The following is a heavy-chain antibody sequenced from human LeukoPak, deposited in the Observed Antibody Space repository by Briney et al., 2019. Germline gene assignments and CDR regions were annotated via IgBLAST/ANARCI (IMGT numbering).Heavy chain of an antibody. Sequence: PSETLSPTCAVYGGSFSGYYWSWIRQPPGKGLEWIGEINHSGSTNYNPSLKSRVTISVDTSKNQFSLKLSSVTAADTAVYYCARAHGVWFGELLPLDYWGQGTLVTVSS. J-gene: IGHJ4*02. V-gene: IGHV4-34*01. CDR1: GGSFSGYY. CDR2: INHSGST. D-gene: IGHD3-10*01. CDR3: ARAHGVWFGELLPLDY.